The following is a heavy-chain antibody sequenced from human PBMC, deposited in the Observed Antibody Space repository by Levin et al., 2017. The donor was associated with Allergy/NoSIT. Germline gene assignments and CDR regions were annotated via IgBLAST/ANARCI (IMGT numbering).Heavy chain of an antibody. CDR2: IYYSGRT. J-gene: IGHJ6*02. CDR3: ASREPSGYYGMDV. D-gene: IGHD1-26*01. CDR1: GGSVSSGSYY. Sequence: SETLSLTCTVSGGSVSSGSYYWSWIRQPPGKGLEWIGYIYYSGRTNYNPSLKSRVTISVDTSKNQFSLKLSSVTAADTAVYYCASREPSGYYGMDVWGQGTTVTVSS. V-gene: IGHV4-61*01.